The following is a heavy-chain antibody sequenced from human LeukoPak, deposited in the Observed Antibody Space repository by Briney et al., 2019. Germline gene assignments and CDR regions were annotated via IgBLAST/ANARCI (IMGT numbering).Heavy chain of an antibody. J-gene: IGHJ4*02. Sequence: GGSLRLSCAASGFTFSDYYMNWVRQAPAKGLEWVSYISGSGSGANYADSVKGRFTISRDNAKNSLYLQMNSLGAEDTAMYYCARGLTTVTSLASYWGQGTLVTASS. CDR2: ISGSGSGA. D-gene: IGHD4-17*01. CDR3: ARGLTTVTSLASY. V-gene: IGHV3-11*03. CDR1: GFTFSDYY.